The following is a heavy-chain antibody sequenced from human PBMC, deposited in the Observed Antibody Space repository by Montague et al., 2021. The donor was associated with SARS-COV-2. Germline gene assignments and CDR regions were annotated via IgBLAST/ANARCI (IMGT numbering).Heavy chain of an antibody. CDR1: GGSISSYY. Sequence: SETLSLTCTVSGGSISSYYWSWIRQPAGKGLEWIGSIYHSGTTYYNPSXXSRLTMSIDTSTNQFSLRLTSVTAADTAVFFCVREKAGGLRNVFDIWGQGTTVTVSS. CDR3: VREKAGGLRNVFDI. J-gene: IGHJ3*02. V-gene: IGHV4-4*07. CDR2: IYHSGTT.